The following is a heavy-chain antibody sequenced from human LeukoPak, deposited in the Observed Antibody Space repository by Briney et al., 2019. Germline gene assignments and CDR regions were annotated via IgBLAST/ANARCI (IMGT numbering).Heavy chain of an antibody. Sequence: GGSLRLSCVVSGFIFKNFAMSWVRQAPGKGLEWVSAIDGSGSHTFYTDSVKGRFTISRDNSKNTLYLQMNSLRAEDTAVYYCAKDQSPYYDFWSGYYGMDVWGQGTTVTVSS. CDR2: IDGSGSHT. J-gene: IGHJ6*02. CDR1: GFIFKNFA. CDR3: AKDQSPYYDFWSGYYGMDV. D-gene: IGHD3-3*01. V-gene: IGHV3-23*01.